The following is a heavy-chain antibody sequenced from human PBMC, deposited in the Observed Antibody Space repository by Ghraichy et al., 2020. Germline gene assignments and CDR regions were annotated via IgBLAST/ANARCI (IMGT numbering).Heavy chain of an antibody. CDR1: GFTFSNYW. CDR2: IKQDGSEI. D-gene: IGHD3-22*01. CDR3: AREKAASSGNYFYYYGMDV. J-gene: IGHJ6*02. Sequence: GGSLRLSCAASGFTFSNYWMSWVRQAPGKGQEWVANIKQDGSEIHYVDSLKGRFTISRDNAKNSLFLQMNSLRAEDTGVYYCAREKAASSGNYFYYYGMDVWGQGTTVTVSS. V-gene: IGHV3-7*01.